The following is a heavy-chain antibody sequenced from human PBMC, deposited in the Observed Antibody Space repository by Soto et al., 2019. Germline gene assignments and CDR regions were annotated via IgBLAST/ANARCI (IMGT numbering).Heavy chain of an antibody. CDR3: ARVGPLGRAQGWFDP. J-gene: IGHJ5*02. CDR2: IIPIFGTA. V-gene: IGHV1-69*06. Sequence: QVQLVQSGAEVKKPGSSVKVSCKASRGTFSSYAISWVRQAPGQGLEWMGGIIPIFGTANYAQKFQGRVTITADKSTSTAYMELISLRSEDTAVYYCARVGPLGRAQGWFDPWGQGTLVTVSS. CDR1: RGTFSSYA. D-gene: IGHD7-27*01.